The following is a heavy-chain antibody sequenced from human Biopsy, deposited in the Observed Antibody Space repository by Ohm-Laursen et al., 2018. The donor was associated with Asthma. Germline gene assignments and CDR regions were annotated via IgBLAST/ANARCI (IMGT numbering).Heavy chain of an antibody. Sequence: LRLSCSALRFTYEMHWVRQAPGKGLEWVAVISYDGSSIYYADSVKGRFTISRDNSKNTLSLQMNSLTAEDTAVYYCAREGVAGTHIEDWGQGTLVTVSS. CDR1: RFTYE. D-gene: IGHD6-19*01. CDR2: ISYDGSSI. CDR3: AREGVAGTHIED. J-gene: IGHJ4*02. V-gene: IGHV3-30-3*01.